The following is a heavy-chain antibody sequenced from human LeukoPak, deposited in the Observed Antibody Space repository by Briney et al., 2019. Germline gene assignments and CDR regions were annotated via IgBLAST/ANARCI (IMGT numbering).Heavy chain of an antibody. J-gene: IGHJ4*02. Sequence: GGSLRLSCAASGFTFDDYAMHWVRQAPGKGLEWVSDISWNSGTIAYADSVKGRFTISRDTSKNTVYLQMNSLRAEDTAVYYCARDSNDSSGPFDHWGQGTLVTVSS. D-gene: IGHD3-22*01. CDR2: ISWNSGTI. CDR1: GFTFDDYA. CDR3: ARDSNDSSGPFDH. V-gene: IGHV3-9*01.